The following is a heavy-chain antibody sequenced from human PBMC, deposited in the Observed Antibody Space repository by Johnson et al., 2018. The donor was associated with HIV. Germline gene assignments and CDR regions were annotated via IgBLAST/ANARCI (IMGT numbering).Heavy chain of an antibody. CDR1: GFRFDDYG. D-gene: IGHD3-3*01. CDR2: ISGRGGTT. J-gene: IGHJ3*02. CDR3: AKTIFGVVSDALDI. Sequence: VQLVESGGGVVRPGGSLRLSCAASGFRFDDYGMTWVRQAPGKGLEWVSAISGRGGTTYYADSVKGRFTISRDNSKNTLYLQMNSLRAEDTALYYCAKTIFGVVSDALDIWGQGTMVIVSS. V-gene: IGHV3-23*04.